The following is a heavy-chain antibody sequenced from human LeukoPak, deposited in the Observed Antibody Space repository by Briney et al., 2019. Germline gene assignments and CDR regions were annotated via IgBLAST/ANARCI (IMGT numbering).Heavy chain of an antibody. CDR3: AEEERRYDENTYYYYYMAV. V-gene: IGHV1-2*02. J-gene: IGHJ6*03. D-gene: IGHD5-12*01. CDR1: GYTFTDYY. Sequence: ASVKVSCKASGYTFTDYYIHWVRQAPGQGLEWMGCINPNSGDTKYAQKFQDRVTMTRDTSISTAYMDLIRLRHDDTAVYYCAEEERRYDENTYYYYYMAVWGKGTTVTVSS. CDR2: INPNSGDT.